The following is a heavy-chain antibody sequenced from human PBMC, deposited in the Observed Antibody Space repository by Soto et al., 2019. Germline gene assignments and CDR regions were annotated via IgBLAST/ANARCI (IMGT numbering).Heavy chain of an antibody. J-gene: IGHJ4*02. CDR1: GFTFSSHA. Sequence: GGSLRLSCAASGFTFSSHALSWVRQAPGKGLGWVSGITDSGGSTYYADSVKGRFTISRDNSKNTLYLQMNSLRAEDTAVYYCARASSSENYFDYWGQGTLVTVSS. CDR3: ARASSSENYFDY. V-gene: IGHV3-23*01. D-gene: IGHD6-6*01. CDR2: ITDSGGST.